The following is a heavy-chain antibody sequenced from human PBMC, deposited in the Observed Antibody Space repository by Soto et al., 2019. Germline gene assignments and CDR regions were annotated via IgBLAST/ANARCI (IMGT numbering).Heavy chain of an antibody. CDR1: GFTFSSYA. V-gene: IGHV3-23*01. CDR2: ISGSGGST. J-gene: IGHJ4*02. D-gene: IGHD3-9*01. CDR3: AKDDWLSQSMMVPFDY. Sequence: GGSLRLSWAASGFTFSSYAMHWIRQAPGKGQEWVSAISGSGGSTYYADSVKGRFTISRDNSKNTLYLQMNSLRAEDTAVYYCAKDDWLSQSMMVPFDYWGQGTLVTVSS.